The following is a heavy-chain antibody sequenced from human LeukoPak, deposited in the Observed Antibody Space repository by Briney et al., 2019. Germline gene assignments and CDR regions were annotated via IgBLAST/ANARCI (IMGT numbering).Heavy chain of an antibody. V-gene: IGHV4-59*08. CDR1: RGSISGYY. CDR2: INYSGNT. J-gene: IGHJ3*02. D-gene: IGHD2-8*01. CDR3: ACLSSNGRRAFDI. Sequence: SETLSLTCTVSRGSISGYYWSWIRQPPGKGLEWVGYINYSGNTNHNPSLTGRVTISVDMSKSQFSLKLSSVTAADTAVYYCACLSSNGRRAFDIWGQGTMVTVSS.